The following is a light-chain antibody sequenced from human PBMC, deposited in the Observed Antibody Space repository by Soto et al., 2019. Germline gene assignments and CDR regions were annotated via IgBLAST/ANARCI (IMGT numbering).Light chain of an antibody. V-gene: IGKV1-5*01. Sequence: DIQMTQSPSTLSASVGDRVTITCRASQSISSWLAWYQQKPGKAPKLLIYDASILESGVPSRFSGSGSGTEFTLTISSLQPEDVATYYCQQYNSYPWTFGQGTKVEIK. J-gene: IGKJ1*01. CDR2: DAS. CDR1: QSISSW. CDR3: QQYNSYPWT.